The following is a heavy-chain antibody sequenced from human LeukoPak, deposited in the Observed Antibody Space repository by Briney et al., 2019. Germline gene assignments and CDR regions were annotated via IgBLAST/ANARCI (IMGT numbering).Heavy chain of an antibody. D-gene: IGHD6-19*01. CDR3: ARAGYSSGWSYYYYGMDV. CDR2: IYHSGST. V-gene: IGHV4-4*02. J-gene: IGHJ6*02. Sequence: PSETLSLTCAVSGGSISSSNWWSWVRQPPGKGLELIGEIYHSGSTNYNPSLKSRVTISVDKSKNQFSLKLSSVTAADTAVYYCARAGYSSGWSYYYYGMDVWGQGTTVTVSS. CDR1: GGSISSSNW.